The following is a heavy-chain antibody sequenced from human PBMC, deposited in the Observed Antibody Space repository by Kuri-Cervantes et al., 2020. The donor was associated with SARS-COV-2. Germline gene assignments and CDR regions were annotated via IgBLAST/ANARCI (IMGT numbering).Heavy chain of an antibody. J-gene: IGHJ4*02. D-gene: IGHD2-21*02. V-gene: IGHV3-49*04. CDR1: GFTFGDYA. CDR3: KGMVTGFDY. CDR2: IRSKAYGGTT. Sequence: GESLKISCTASGFTFGDYAMSWVRQAPGKGLEWVGFIRSKAYGGTTEYAASVKGRFTISRDDSKSIAYLQMNSLKTEDTAVYYCKGMVTGFDYRGQGTLVTVSS.